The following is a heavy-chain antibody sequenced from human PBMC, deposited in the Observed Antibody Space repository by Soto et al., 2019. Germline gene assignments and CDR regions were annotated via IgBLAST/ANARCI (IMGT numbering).Heavy chain of an antibody. CDR2: IYYSGST. J-gene: IGHJ3*02. V-gene: IGHV4-59*01. Sequence: SETLSLTCTVSGGSISSYYWSWIRQPPGKGLKWNGYIYYSGSTNYNPSLKSRVTISVDTSKNQFSLRLSSLTAADTAVYYCARTPDIWGQGTMVTVSS. CDR1: GGSISSYY. CDR3: ARTPDI.